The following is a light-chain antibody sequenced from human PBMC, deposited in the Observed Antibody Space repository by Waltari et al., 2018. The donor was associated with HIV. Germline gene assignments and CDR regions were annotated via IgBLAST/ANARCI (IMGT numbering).Light chain of an antibody. J-gene: IGLJ2*01. Sequence: QSALTQPASVSGSPGQSITISCTGASSDVGGYDYFSWYQQHPGKAPKLMIYEVTNRPSGISNRFSGSKSGNTASLTISGLQAEDEADYYCSSYRGSSTLVVFGGGTKLTVL. CDR2: EVT. V-gene: IGLV2-14*01. CDR1: SSDVGGYDY. CDR3: SSYRGSSTLVV.